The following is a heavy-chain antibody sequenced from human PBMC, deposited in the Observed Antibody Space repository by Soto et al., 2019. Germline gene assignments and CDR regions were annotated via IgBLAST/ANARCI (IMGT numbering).Heavy chain of an antibody. CDR2: TYYRSKWYN. V-gene: IGHV6-1*01. Sequence: SQILLCTSAISGDSFSSNSPAWHCVRQSPSGRLECRGRTYYRSKWYNDYAVSGKSRITINPDTSKNQLPLQLNSVTPEDTAVYYCARIWGITGTTWYYYGKDVWAQGTT. CDR3: ARIWGITGTTWYYYGKDV. J-gene: IGHJ6*02. D-gene: IGHD1-7*01. CDR1: GDSFSSNSPA.